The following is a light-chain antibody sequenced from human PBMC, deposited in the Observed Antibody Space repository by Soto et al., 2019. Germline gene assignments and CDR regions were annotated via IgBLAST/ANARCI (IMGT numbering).Light chain of an antibody. CDR2: AAS. Sequence: DIQMTQSPSSLSASVGDRVTITCRASQSINSYLNWYQQKPGKAPKLLIYAASSLQSGVPSRFSGGGSGTDFTLTISSLQPEDFATYYCQQSYSTPRTFGQGTKVEIK. V-gene: IGKV1-39*01. CDR1: QSINSY. J-gene: IGKJ1*01. CDR3: QQSYSTPRT.